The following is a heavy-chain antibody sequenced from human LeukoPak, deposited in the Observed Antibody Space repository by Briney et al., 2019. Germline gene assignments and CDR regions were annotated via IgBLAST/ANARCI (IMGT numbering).Heavy chain of an antibody. V-gene: IGHV3-21*01. CDR3: TDTGPADAFDI. D-gene: IGHD1-14*01. J-gene: IGHJ3*02. CDR1: GFTFSSYS. Sequence: PGGSLRLSGAASGFTFSSYSMNWVRQAPGKGLEWVSSISSSSSYIYYADSVKGRFTISRDNAKNSLYLQINSLRAEDTAVYYCTDTGPADAFDIWGQGTMVTVSS. CDR2: ISSSSSYI.